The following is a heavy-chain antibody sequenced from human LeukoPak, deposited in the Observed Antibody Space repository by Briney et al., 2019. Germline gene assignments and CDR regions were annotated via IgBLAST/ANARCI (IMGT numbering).Heavy chain of an antibody. D-gene: IGHD3-22*01. CDR2: INPNSGGT. J-gene: IGHJ5*02. V-gene: IGHV1-2*02. Sequence: ASVKASCKASGYTFTGYYMHWVRQAPGQGLEWMGWINPNSGGTNYAQKFQGRVTMTRDTSISTACMELSRLRSDDTAVYYCARAEGFLYDSSGYYSGFDPWGQGTLVTVSS. CDR1: GYTFTGYY. CDR3: ARAEGFLYDSSGYYSGFDP.